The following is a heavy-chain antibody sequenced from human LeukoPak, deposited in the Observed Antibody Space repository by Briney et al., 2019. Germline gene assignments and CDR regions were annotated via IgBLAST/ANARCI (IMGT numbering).Heavy chain of an antibody. CDR2: IKSKTDGWTT. Sequence: GGSLRLSCAASGFTFSNAWMGWVRQAPGKGLEWVGRIKSKTDGWTTDYAAPVKGRFTISRDDSKNTLYLQMNSLKTEDTAVYCCTTEFSGYDHYWGQGTLVTVSS. CDR3: TTEFSGYDHY. CDR1: GFTFSNAW. D-gene: IGHD5-12*01. J-gene: IGHJ4*02. V-gene: IGHV3-15*01.